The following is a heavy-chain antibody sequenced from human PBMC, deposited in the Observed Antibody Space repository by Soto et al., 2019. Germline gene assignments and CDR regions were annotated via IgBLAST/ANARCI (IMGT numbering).Heavy chain of an antibody. J-gene: IGHJ6*02. V-gene: IGHV4-4*02. CDR1: GGSISSSNW. Sequence: SETLSLTCAVSGGSISSSNWWSWVRQPPGKGLEWIGEIYHSGSTNYNPSLKSRVTISVDKSKNQFSLKLSSVTAADTDVYYCAGRGVYDFCSGYYIHYYYVMDVCGQGTTVTVYS. CDR2: IYHSGST. CDR3: AGRGVYDFCSGYYIHYYYVMDV. D-gene: IGHD3-3*01.